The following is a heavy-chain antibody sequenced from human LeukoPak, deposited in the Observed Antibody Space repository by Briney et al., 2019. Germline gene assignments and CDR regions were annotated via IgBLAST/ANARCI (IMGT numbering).Heavy chain of an antibody. CDR1: GFTFSSYA. V-gene: IGHV3-23*01. CDR2: ISGSGGST. CDR3: AKGRIAAAETDAFDI. J-gene: IGHJ3*02. D-gene: IGHD6-13*01. Sequence: GGSLRLSCAASGFTFSSYAMSWARQAPGKGLEWVSAISGSGGSTYYADSVKGWFTISRDNSKNTLYLQMNSLRAEDTAVYYCAKGRIAAAETDAFDIWGQGTMVTVSS.